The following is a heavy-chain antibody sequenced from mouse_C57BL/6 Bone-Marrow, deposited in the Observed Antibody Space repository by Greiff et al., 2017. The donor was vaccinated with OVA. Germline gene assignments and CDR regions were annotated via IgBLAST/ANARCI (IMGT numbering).Heavy chain of an antibody. CDR2: IYPRSGNT. D-gene: IGHD2-5*01. Sequence: VKLMESGAELARPGASVKLSCKASGYTFTSYGISWVKQRTGQGLEWIGEIYPRSGNTYYNEKFKGKATLTADKSSSTAYMELRSLTSEDSAVYFCARMGASYYSNYPFAYWGQGTLVTVSA. CDR3: ARMGASYYSNYPFAY. J-gene: IGHJ3*01. CDR1: GYTFTSYG. V-gene: IGHV1-81*01.